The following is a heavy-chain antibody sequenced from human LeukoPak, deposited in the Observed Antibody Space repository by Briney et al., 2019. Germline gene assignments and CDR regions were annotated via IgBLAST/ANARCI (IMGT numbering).Heavy chain of an antibody. CDR3: AKDRSSGWIDAFDI. V-gene: IGHV3-30*18. J-gene: IGHJ3*02. Sequence: GGSLRLSCAASGFTFSSYGMHWVRQAPGKGLEWVAVISYDGSNKYYADSVKGRFTISRDNSKNTLYLQMNSLRAEDTAVYYCAKDRSSGWIDAFDIWGQGTMVTVSS. D-gene: IGHD6-19*01. CDR2: ISYDGSNK. CDR1: GFTFSSYG.